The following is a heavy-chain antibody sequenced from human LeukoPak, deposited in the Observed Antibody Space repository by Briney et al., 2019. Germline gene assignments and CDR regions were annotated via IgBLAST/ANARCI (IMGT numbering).Heavy chain of an antibody. D-gene: IGHD3-22*01. J-gene: IGHJ4*02. CDR3: ARDVVRGGVTMIPFGY. CDR2: ISSCSSTI. CDR1: GFTFNRYS. V-gene: IGHV3-48*04. Sequence: GGSLRLSCAASGFTFNRYSMNGVSQAPGKGLEGVSYISSCSSTIYYADSVKGRFTISRENAKNSLYLQMNRLRGEDTAVYHCARDVVRGGVTMIPFGYWGQGTLVTASS.